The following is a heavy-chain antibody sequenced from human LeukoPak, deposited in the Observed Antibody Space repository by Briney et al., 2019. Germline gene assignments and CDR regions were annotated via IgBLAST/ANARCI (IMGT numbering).Heavy chain of an antibody. CDR3: ARDPGYSYGRIGY. CDR2: INPNSGGT. J-gene: IGHJ4*02. V-gene: IGHV1-2*02. D-gene: IGHD5-18*01. CDR1: GYTFTGYY. Sequence: ASVKVSCKASGYTFTGYYMHWVRQAPGQGLGWMGWINPNSGGTNYAQKFQGRVTMTRDTSISTAYMELSRLRSDDTAVYYCARDPGYSYGRIGYWGQGTLVTVSS.